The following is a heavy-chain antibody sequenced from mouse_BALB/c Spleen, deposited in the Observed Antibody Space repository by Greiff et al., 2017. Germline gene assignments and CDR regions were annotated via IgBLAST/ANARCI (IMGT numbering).Heavy chain of an antibody. J-gene: IGHJ4*01. Sequence: EVNVVESGGGLVQPGGSRKLSCAASGFTFSSFGMHWVRQAPEKGLEWVAYISSGSSTIYYADTVKGRFTISRDNPKNTLFLQMTSLRSEDTAMYYCARMGDLYYAMDYWGQGTSVTVSS. CDR3: ARMGDLYYAMDY. V-gene: IGHV5-17*02. CDR1: GFTFSSFG. CDR2: ISSGSSTI.